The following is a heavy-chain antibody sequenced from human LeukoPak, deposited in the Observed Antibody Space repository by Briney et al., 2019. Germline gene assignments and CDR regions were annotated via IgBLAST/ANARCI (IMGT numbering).Heavy chain of an antibody. CDR1: GYIYTRYY. D-gene: IGHD2-15*01. V-gene: IGHV1-46*03. J-gene: IGHJ5*02. CDR2: LSSSGGST. CDR3: ARAGLYYCSGGSCYSDNWFDP. Sequence: ASVKVSCKASGYIYTRYYMHWVRQAPGQGLEWMGILSSSGGSTSYAQKFQGRVTMTRDTSMSTVYMELSSLRSEDTAVYYCARAGLYYCSGGSCYSDNWFDPWGQGTLVTVSS.